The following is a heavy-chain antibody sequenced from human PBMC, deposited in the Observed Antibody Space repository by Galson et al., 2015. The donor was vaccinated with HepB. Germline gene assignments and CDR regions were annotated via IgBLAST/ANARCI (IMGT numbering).Heavy chain of an antibody. D-gene: IGHD3-22*01. CDR3: ARSKITMIVVVERWGAFDI. CDR2: ISSSSSYI. V-gene: IGHV3-21*01. J-gene: IGHJ3*02. CDR1: GFTFSSYS. Sequence: SLRLSCAASGFTFSSYSMNWVRQAPGKGLEWVSSISSSSSYIYYADSVKGRFTISRDNAKNSLYLQMNSLRAEDTAVYYCARSKITMIVVVERWGAFDIWGQGTMVTVSS.